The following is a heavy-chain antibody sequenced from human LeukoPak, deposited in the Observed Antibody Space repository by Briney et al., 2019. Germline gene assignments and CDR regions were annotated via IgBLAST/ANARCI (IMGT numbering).Heavy chain of an antibody. CDR3: ARADINGYSYGYDSNWFDP. Sequence: RASVKVSCKASGYTFTGYYMHWVRQAPGQGLEWMGWINPNSGGTNYAQKFQGRVTMTRDTSISTAYMELSRLRSDDTAVYYCARADINGYSYGYDSNWFDPWGQGTLVTVSS. D-gene: IGHD5-18*01. J-gene: IGHJ5*02. CDR1: GYTFTGYY. CDR2: INPNSGGT. V-gene: IGHV1-2*02.